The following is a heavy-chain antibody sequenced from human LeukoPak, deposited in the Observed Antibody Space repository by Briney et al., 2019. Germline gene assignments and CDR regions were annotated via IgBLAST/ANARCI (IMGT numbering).Heavy chain of an antibody. D-gene: IGHD6-19*01. V-gene: IGHV2-5*02. CDR1: GSSLRTTGVG. J-gene: IGHJ4*02. Sequence: ESGPTLVKSTQTLTLTCTFSGSSLRTTGVGAGWIRQPPGKTLEWLAVIYWDDDKRYSPSLKSRLTITKDTSKNQVVLTMTNMDPVDTATYYCAHTKYSSGWQYYFDYWGQGTLVTVSS. CDR2: IYWDDDK. CDR3: AHTKYSSGWQYYFDY.